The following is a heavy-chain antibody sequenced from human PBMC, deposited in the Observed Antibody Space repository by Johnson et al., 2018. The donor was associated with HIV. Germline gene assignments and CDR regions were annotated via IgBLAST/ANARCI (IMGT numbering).Heavy chain of an antibody. V-gene: IGHV3-23*04. J-gene: IGHJ3*02. CDR2: ISGSGGST. D-gene: IGHD3-10*01. Sequence: EVQLVESGGGVVQPGRSLRLSCVASGFTFSSYAMTWVHQAPGKGLEWVSSISGSGGSTFYADSVKGRFTISRDNSKNTLYLQMNSLRAEDTAVYYCAKALRIFGSGVKEAFDIWGQGTMVTVSS. CDR3: AKALRIFGSGVKEAFDI. CDR1: GFTFSSYA.